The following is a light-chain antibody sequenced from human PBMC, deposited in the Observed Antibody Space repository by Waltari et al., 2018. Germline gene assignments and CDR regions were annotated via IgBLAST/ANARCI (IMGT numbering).Light chain of an antibody. V-gene: IGKV1-5*03. Sequence: DIQMTQSPSTLSASVGDRVTIICRASQRLSSYLAWYQQKPGKAPKLLIYKPSSLETGVPSSFSGTGSGTEFTLTISSLQPDDIATYYGQQYNSYPFTFGPGTKVDIK. J-gene: IGKJ3*01. CDR3: QQYNSYPFT. CDR1: QRLSSY. CDR2: KPS.